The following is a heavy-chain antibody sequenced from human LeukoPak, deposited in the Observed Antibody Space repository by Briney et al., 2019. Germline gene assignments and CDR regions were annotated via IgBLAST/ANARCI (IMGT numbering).Heavy chain of an antibody. J-gene: IGHJ4*02. CDR1: GGSISSGDYY. CDR3: AGGRDSSSWSDY. D-gene: IGHD6-13*01. Sequence: SETLSLTCTVSGGSISSGDYYWSWIRQPPGKGLEWIGYIYYSGGTYYNPSLKSRVTISVDTSKNQFSLKLSSVTAADTAVYYCAGGRDSSSWSDYWGQGTLVTVSS. CDR2: IYYSGGT. V-gene: IGHV4-30-4*01.